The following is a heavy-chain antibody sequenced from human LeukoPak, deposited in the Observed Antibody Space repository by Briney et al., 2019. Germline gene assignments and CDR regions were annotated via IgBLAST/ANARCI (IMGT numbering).Heavy chain of an antibody. V-gene: IGHV3-21*01. Sequence: GGSLRLSCAASGFTSSSYSMNWVRQAPGKGLEWVSSISRSSGSIYYPDSVKGRFTISRDNAKNSLYLQMNSLGAEYTAVYDCARDFGSSPTCFAFWGQGTLVTVSS. J-gene: IGHJ4*02. CDR3: ARDFGSSPTCFAF. CDR1: GFTSSSYS. D-gene: IGHD2-2*01. CDR2: ISRSSGSI.